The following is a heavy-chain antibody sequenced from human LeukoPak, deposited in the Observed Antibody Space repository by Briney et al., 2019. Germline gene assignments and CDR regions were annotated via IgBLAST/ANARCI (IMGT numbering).Heavy chain of an antibody. J-gene: IGHJ4*02. CDR1: GFTFGDYA. D-gene: IGHD5-18*01. CDR2: IRSKAYGGTT. Sequence: GSLRLSCTASGFTFGDYAMSWFRQAPGKGLEWVGFIRSKAYGGTTEYAASVKGRFTTSRDDSKSIAYLQMNSLKTEDTAVYYCTSPGTARYYFDYWGQGTLVTVSS. V-gene: IGHV3-49*03. CDR3: TSPGTARYYFDY.